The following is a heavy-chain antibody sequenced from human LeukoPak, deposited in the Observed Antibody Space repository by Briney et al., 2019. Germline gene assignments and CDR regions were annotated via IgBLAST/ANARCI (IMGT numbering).Heavy chain of an antibody. J-gene: IGHJ3*01. CDR3: ARDRSSGTFDSFGV. CDR1: GGTFSNYA. Sequence: GASVKVSCKASGGTFSNYAFSWVRQSPRQGLEWMGGIIPSFGPPNNAQKFQDRVTITADESKSTVHMELSSLTSDDTAIYCCARDRSSGTFDSFGVWGPGTLVTVSS. CDR2: IIPSFGPP. D-gene: IGHD1-26*01. V-gene: IGHV1-69*13.